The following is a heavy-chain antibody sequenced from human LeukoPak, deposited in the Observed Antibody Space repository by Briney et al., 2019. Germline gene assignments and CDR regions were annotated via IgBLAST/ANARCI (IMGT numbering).Heavy chain of an antibody. D-gene: IGHD3-10*01. Sequence: SETLSLTCTVSGVSISGFYWNWIRQPPRKGLEWVGYSHTGGSISSNPSLNSRVAFSMDTSKNQVSLRLNSVTATDMAVYYCARRRGGFGEGEFDYWGQGIPVTVST. J-gene: IGHJ4*02. CDR1: GVSISGFY. CDR3: ARRRGGFGEGEFDY. V-gene: IGHV4-4*08. CDR2: SHTGGSI.